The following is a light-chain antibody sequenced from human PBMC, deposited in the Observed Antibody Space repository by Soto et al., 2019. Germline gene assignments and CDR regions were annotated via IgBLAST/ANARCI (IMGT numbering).Light chain of an antibody. CDR2: GAS. V-gene: IGKV3-15*01. CDR1: QSVSSN. Sequence: VVITQSPSTLSGSTRERATLSCRASQSVSSNLAWYQQKPGQAPRLLIYGASTRATGIPARFSGSGSGTEFTLTISSREPEDFAVYYCQQRSNWTPITFCQGTRLEV. J-gene: IGKJ5*01. CDR3: QQRSNWTPIT.